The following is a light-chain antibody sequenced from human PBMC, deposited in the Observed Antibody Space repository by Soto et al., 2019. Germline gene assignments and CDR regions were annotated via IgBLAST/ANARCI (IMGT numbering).Light chain of an antibody. CDR3: AAWDDSLNGVV. Sequence: QSVLTQPPSASGTHGQRVTISCSGSSSNIGTNTVNWYQQLPGTAPKLLIYSNNQRPSGVPDRFSGSKSGTSASLAISGLQSEDEADYSCAAWDDSLNGVVFGGGTKLAVL. V-gene: IGLV1-44*01. J-gene: IGLJ2*01. CDR2: SNN. CDR1: SSNIGTNT.